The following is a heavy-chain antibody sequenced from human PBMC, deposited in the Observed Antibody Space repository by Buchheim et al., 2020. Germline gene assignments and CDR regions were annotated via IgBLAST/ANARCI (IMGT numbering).Heavy chain of an antibody. V-gene: IGHV3-74*03. D-gene: IGHD2-8*02. Sequence: EAQVVDSGGDLVQPGGSLRLSCTASGFTLNNYWVNWVRQAPGKGLEWVSCINVDGSNTMYADSVRGRFTISRDSARNTVYLQMNSLIVDDTAVYYFASPSFRGAIPYSCPCYWG. CDR1: GFTLNNYW. J-gene: IGHJ4*01. CDR3: ASPSFRGAIPYSCPCY. CDR2: INVDGSNT.